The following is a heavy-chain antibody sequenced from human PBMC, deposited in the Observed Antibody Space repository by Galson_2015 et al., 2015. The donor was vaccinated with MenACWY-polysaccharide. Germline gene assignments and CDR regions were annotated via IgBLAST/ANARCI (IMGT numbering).Heavy chain of an antibody. D-gene: IGHD6-13*01. CDR3: AKGLQAGGWYWYCDR. V-gene: IGHV3-23*01. CDR1: GFTFSNYA. J-gene: IGHJ5*02. Sequence: SLRLSCAASGFTFSNYAMTWVRQAPGKGLEWVSSFDGSGGHPYYADSVRGRFAVSRDDSKNTLYLEMNSLRVDDTAVYYCAKGLQAGGWYWYCDRWGQGTGIIVSS. CDR2: FDGSGGHP.